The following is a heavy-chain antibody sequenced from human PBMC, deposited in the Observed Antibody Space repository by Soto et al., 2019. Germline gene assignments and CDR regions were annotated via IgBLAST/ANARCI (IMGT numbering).Heavy chain of an antibody. V-gene: IGHV1-8*01. J-gene: IGHJ3*02. CDR2: MNPNSGNT. CDR3: ASADTYYYDSSGYAFDI. Sequence: ASVKVSCKASGYTFTSYDINWVRQATGQGLEWMGWMNPNSGNTGYAQKFQGRVTMTRNTSISTAYMELSSLRSEDTAVYYCASADTYYYDSSGYAFDIWGQGTMVTISS. D-gene: IGHD3-22*01. CDR1: GYTFTSYD.